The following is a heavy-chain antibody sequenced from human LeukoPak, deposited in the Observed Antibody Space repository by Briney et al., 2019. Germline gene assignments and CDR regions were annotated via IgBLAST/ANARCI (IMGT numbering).Heavy chain of an antibody. CDR3: AKDLGGLHYFDY. Sequence: GGSLRLSCAASGFTFSSYGMHWVRQAPGKGLEWVAYIRYDGSNKYYADSVKGRFTISRDISKNTLYLQMNSLRAEDTAVYYCAKDLGGLHYFDYWGQGTLVTVSS. D-gene: IGHD3-16*01. CDR2: IRYDGSNK. J-gene: IGHJ4*02. V-gene: IGHV3-30*02. CDR1: GFTFSSYG.